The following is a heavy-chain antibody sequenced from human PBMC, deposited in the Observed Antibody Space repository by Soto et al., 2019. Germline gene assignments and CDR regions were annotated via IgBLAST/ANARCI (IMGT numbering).Heavy chain of an antibody. V-gene: IGHV3-21*02. J-gene: IGHJ4*02. CDR3: ARVTAGSGSYQIDL. CDR1: GFPFSSFS. Sequence: VQLVESGGGLVKPGGSLRLSCVASGFPFSSFSLNRVRQAPGKGLEWVSSIGRVSTYIYYADSVRGRFTVSRDNAKNSVYLQMNGLTAEDSGIYYCARVTAGSGSYQIDLWGQGTLVTVSS. D-gene: IGHD3-10*01. CDR2: IGRVSTYI.